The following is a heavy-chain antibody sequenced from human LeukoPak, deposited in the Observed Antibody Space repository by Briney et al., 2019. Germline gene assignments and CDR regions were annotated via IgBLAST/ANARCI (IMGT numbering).Heavy chain of an antibody. CDR3: AIVAVATTYFDY. CDR1: GGSISPYF. Sequence: SETLSLTCSVSGGSISPYFWSWIREPGGKGLEWIGRIYSTGRSTYNSSLESRVTMSVDKSKNQLSLNLTSVTAADTAVYYCAIVAVATTYFDYWGQGTLVTVSS. J-gene: IGHJ4*02. D-gene: IGHD5-12*01. CDR2: IYSTGRS. V-gene: IGHV4-4*07.